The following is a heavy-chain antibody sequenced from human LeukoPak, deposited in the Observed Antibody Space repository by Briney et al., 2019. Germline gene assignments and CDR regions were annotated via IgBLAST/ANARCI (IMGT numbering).Heavy chain of an antibody. V-gene: IGHV1-2*02. Sequence: GASVKASCKASGYTFTGYYMHWVRQAPGQGLEWMGWINPNSGGTNYAQKFQGRVTMTRDTSISTAYMELSRLRSDDTAVYYCARVRRITMVRGAPFDPWGQGTLVTVSS. CDR2: INPNSGGT. CDR1: GYTFTGYY. CDR3: ARVRRITMVRGAPFDP. D-gene: IGHD3-10*01. J-gene: IGHJ5*02.